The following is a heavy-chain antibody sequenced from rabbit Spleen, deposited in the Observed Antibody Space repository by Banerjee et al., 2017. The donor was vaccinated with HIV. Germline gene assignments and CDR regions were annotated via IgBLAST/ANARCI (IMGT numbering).Heavy chain of an antibody. V-gene: IGHV1S45*01. CDR3: VRDGVGGGHYFDL. CDR2: INTVTGKT. J-gene: IGHJ4*01. CDR1: GFSFGDRDV. D-gene: IGHD3-1*01. Sequence: QEHLVESGGGLVQPGGSLTLTCKASGFSFGDRDVMCWVRQAPGKGLEWIACINTVTGKTVYASWAKGRFIMSRTSSTTVTLQMTSLTAADTASYFCVRDGVGGGHYFDLWGPGTLVTVS.